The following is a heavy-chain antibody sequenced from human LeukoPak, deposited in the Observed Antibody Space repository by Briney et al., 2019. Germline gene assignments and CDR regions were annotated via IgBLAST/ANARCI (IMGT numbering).Heavy chain of an antibody. J-gene: IGHJ4*02. CDR3: ARVKGTLYGDYVFDY. Sequence: GASVKVSCKASGYTFTSYDINWVRQATGQGLECMGWVNPNSGNTGYAQKFQGRVTITRNTSISTAYMELSSLRSEDTAVYYCARVKGTLYGDYVFDYWGQGTLVTVSS. CDR2: VNPNSGNT. V-gene: IGHV1-8*03. D-gene: IGHD4-17*01. CDR1: GYTFTSYD.